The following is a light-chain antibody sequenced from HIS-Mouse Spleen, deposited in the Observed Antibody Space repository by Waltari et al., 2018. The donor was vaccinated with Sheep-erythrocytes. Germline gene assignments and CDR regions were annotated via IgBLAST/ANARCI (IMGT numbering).Light chain of an antibody. J-gene: IGKJ4*01. CDR2: WAS. V-gene: IGKV4-1*01. CDR1: QRVLYSSNHKNY. Sequence: DIVMTQSPDSLAVSLGERATINCKSSQRVLYSSNHKNYLAWYQQKPGQPPKLLIYWASTRESGVPDRFSGSGSGTDFTLTISSLQAEDVAVYYCQQYYSTLTFGGGTK. CDR3: QQYYSTLT.